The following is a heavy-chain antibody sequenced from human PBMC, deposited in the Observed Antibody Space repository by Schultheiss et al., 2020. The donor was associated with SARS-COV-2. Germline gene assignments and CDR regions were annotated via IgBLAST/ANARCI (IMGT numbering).Heavy chain of an antibody. V-gene: IGHV1-69*13. CDR2: IIPIFCTA. Sequence: SVKVSCKASGGTFSSYAISWVRQAPGQGLEWMGGIIPIFCTANYAQKFQGRVTITADESTSTVYMELSSLRSDDTAMYYCARAHTYSGSSYYFYGMEVWGQGTTVTVSS. J-gene: IGHJ6*02. D-gene: IGHD1-26*01. CDR1: GGTFSSYA. CDR3: ARAHTYSGSSYYFYGMEV.